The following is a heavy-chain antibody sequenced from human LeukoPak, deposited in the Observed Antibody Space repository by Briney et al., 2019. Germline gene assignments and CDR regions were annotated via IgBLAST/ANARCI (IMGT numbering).Heavy chain of an antibody. D-gene: IGHD3-9*01. CDR2: IYYSGST. Sequence: PSETLSLTCTVSGGSISSSSYYWGWIRQPPGKGLEWIGSIYYSGSTYYNPSLKSRVTISVDTSKNQFSLKLSSVTAADTAVYYCARVKRLRYFDWLFDYWGQGTLVTVSS. CDR3: ARVKRLRYFDWLFDY. CDR1: GGSISSSSYY. V-gene: IGHV4-39*07. J-gene: IGHJ4*02.